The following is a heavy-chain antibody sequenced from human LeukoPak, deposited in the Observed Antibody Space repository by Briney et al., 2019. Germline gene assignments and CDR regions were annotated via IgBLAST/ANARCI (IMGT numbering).Heavy chain of an antibody. CDR1: GYRFTSHW. Sequence: GESLKISCKGFGYRFTSHWIGWVRQMPGKGLEWMWIIYPGDSDTRYSPSFQGQVTISADKSIITAYLQWSSLKASATAMYYCPRLAAVAGYNWLDPWGQGPLVNVYS. J-gene: IGHJ5*01. CDR3: PRLAAVAGYNWLDP. D-gene: IGHD6-13*01. V-gene: IGHV5-51*01. CDR2: IYPGDSDT.